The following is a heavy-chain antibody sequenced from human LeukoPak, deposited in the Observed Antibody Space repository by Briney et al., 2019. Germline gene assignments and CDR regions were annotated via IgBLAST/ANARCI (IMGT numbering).Heavy chain of an antibody. Sequence: NTSETLSLTCTVSGGSISSYYWSWIRQPPGKGLEWIGYIYYSGSTNYNPSLKSRVTISVDTSKNQFSLKLSSVTAADTAVYYCARGKQNYDFWSGYYREDYWGQGTLVTVSS. J-gene: IGHJ4*02. V-gene: IGHV4-59*01. CDR1: GGSISSYY. CDR3: ARGKQNYDFWSGYYREDY. D-gene: IGHD3-3*01. CDR2: IYYSGST.